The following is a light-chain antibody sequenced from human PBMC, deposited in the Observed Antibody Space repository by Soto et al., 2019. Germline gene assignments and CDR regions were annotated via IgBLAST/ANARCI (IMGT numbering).Light chain of an antibody. V-gene: IGKV1-5*03. CDR2: KAS. J-gene: IGKJ1*01. CDR3: QHYNSYSEA. CDR1: QAISSW. Sequence: DIQMTQSPSSLSASVGDRVTITCRASQAISSWLAWYQQKPGKAPKLLIYKASTLKSGVPSRFSGSGSGTECTLTISSLRPDDVATYYCQHYNSYSEAFGQGTKVDIK.